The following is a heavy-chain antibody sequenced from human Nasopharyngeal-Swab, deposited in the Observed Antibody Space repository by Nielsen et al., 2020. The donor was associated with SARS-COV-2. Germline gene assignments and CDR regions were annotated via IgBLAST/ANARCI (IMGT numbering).Heavy chain of an antibody. CDR1: GYTFTSYA. J-gene: IGHJ6*02. V-gene: IGHV1-3*01. D-gene: IGHD3-22*01. Sequence: ASVKVSCKASGYTFTSYAMHWVRQAPGQSLEWMGWINPGNGNTKYSQKFQGRVTITRDTSASTAYMELSSLRSEDTAVYFCARDVYDSSGYLSYAMDVWGQGTTVTVSS. CDR3: ARDVYDSSGYLSYAMDV. CDR2: INPGNGNT.